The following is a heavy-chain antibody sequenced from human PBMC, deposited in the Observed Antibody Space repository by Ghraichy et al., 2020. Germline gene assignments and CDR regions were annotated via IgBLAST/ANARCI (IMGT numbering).Heavy chain of an antibody. CDR3: ARNPPPTAFGWFDP. D-gene: IGHD3-16*01. V-gene: IGHV4-31*03. CDR2: IYYTGST. CDR1: GGSINSGGYY. Sequence: SETLSLTCSVSGGSINSGGYYWSWIRQHPGKGLELIGYIYYTGSTYYNPSLKSRITISVDTSKNQFSLNLSSVTAADTAVYYCARNPPPTAFGWFDPWGQGTLVTVSS. J-gene: IGHJ5*02.